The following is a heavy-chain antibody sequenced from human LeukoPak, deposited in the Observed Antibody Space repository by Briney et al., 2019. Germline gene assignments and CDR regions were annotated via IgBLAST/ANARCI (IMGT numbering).Heavy chain of an antibody. D-gene: IGHD5-18*01. CDR3: ARDAGDTAMVPSA. V-gene: IGHV1-69*13. CDR1: GYTFTSYG. J-gene: IGHJ4*02. Sequence: ASVKVSCKASGYTFTSYGISWVRQAPGQGLEWMGGIIPIFGTANYAQKFQGRVTITADESTSTAYMELSSLRSEDTAVYYCARDAGDTAMVPSAWGQGTLVTVSS. CDR2: IIPIFGTA.